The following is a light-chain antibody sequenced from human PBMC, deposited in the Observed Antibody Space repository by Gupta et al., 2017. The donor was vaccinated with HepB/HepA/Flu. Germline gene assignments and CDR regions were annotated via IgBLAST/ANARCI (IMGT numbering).Light chain of an antibody. V-gene: IGKV3-11*01. Sequence: EIVLTQSPATLSLPPGERATLSCRASQSVSSYLAWYQQKPGQAPRLLIYDASNRATGIPARFSGSGSGTDFTLTISSLEPEDFAVYYCQQRSNWPPTFGQGTKVEIK. CDR1: QSVSSY. J-gene: IGKJ1*01. CDR3: QQRSNWPPT. CDR2: DAS.